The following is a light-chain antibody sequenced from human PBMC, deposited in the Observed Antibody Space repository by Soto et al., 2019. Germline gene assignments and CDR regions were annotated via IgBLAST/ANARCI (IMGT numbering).Light chain of an antibody. J-gene: IGKJ4*01. CDR3: QQYGSSFLT. Sequence: VLTLSLGALSLSPGERATLSCRASQSVSSSYLAWYQQKPGQAPRLLIYGASSRATGIPDRFSGSGSGADSPPTITRLKPKNFGVNSAQQYGSSFLTFGGGTKVVI. CDR1: QSVSSSY. V-gene: IGKV3-20*01. CDR2: GAS.